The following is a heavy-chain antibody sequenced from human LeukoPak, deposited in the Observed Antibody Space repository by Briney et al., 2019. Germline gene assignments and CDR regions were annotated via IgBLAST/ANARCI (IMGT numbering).Heavy chain of an antibody. CDR1: GYSFTTYY. D-gene: IGHD1-14*01. CDR2: NNPGGGTV. CDR3: ASDGIEGDYYYMDV. V-gene: IGHV1-46*01. J-gene: IGHJ6*03. Sequence: ASVKVSGKASGYSFTTYYLHWVRQAPGQGLEWMGINNPGGGTVVHGQKFQGRVSMTRDMSTSTVYMELSSLTSEDTAVYYCASDGIEGDYYYMDVWGRGTTVTVSS.